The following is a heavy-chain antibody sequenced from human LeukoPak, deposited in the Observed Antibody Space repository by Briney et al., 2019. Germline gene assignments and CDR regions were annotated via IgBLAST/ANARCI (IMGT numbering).Heavy chain of an antibody. CDR3: ARGVRSTHCSSTSCYAPNWFDP. CDR2: IIPIFGIA. D-gene: IGHD2-2*01. J-gene: IGHJ5*02. Sequence: ASVKVSCKASGGTFSGYAISWVRQAPGQGLEWMGRIIPIFGIANYAQKFQGRVTITADKSTSTAYMELSSLRSEDTAVYYCARGVRSTHCSSTSCYAPNWFDPWGQGTLVTVSS. V-gene: IGHV1-69*04. CDR1: GGTFSGYA.